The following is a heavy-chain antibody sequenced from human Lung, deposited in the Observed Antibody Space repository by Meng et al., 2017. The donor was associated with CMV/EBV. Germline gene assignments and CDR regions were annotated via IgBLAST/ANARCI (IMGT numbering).Heavy chain of an antibody. V-gene: IGHV3-30-3*01. J-gene: IGHJ6*04. CDR2: ISYDGSNK. Sequence: SXKISXAASGFTFSSYAMHWVRQAPGKGLEWVAVISYDGSNKYYADSVKGRFTISRDNSKNTLYLQMNSLRAEDTAVYYCARDSGSSSFYYYYGMDVWGKGTXVTVSS. D-gene: IGHD6-6*01. CDR1: GFTFSSYA. CDR3: ARDSGSSSFYYYYGMDV.